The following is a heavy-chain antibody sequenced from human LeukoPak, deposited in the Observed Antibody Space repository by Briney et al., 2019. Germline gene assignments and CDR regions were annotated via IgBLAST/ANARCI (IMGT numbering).Heavy chain of an antibody. CDR2: IYYSGST. Sequence: SETLSLTCTVSGYSISSGYFWGWMRQPPGKGLEWIGSIYYSGSTYYNPSLKSRVTISVDTSKNQFSLKLSSVTAADTAVYYCARGPGYSSSWYYYYYYMDVWGKGTTVTISS. D-gene: IGHD6-13*01. CDR3: ARGPGYSSSWYYYYYYMDV. CDR1: GYSISSGYF. J-gene: IGHJ6*03. V-gene: IGHV4-38-2*02.